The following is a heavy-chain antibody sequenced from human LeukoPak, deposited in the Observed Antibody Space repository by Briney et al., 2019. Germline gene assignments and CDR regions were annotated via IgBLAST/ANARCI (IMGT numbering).Heavy chain of an antibody. J-gene: IGHJ4*02. CDR2: VYHTGLT. D-gene: IGHD3-3*01. CDR3: ARGIPGDFWSGYYIDY. V-gene: IGHV4-30-2*01. CDR1: GDSISSGAYY. Sequence: SETLSLTCTVSGDSISSGAYYWSWIRQPPGEGLEWIGYVYHTGLTYYSPSLKRRVAIAIDRSNNQFSLKLTSVTAADTAVYYCARGIPGDFWSGYYIDYWGQGTLVAVSS.